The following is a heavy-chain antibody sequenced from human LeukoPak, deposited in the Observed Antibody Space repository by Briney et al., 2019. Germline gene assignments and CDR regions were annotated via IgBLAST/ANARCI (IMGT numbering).Heavy chain of an antibody. V-gene: IGHV1-3*03. CDR1: GYTFTSYT. D-gene: IGHD1-14*01. CDR3: ARVDDETRGDAFDI. J-gene: IGHJ3*02. CDR2: INTGNGNT. Sequence: GASVKVSCKASGYTFTSYTMHWVRQAPGQRLEWMGWINTGNGNTKYSQEFQGRVTITRDTSASTAYMELSSLRSEDTAVYYCARVDDETRGDAFDIWGQGTMVTVSS.